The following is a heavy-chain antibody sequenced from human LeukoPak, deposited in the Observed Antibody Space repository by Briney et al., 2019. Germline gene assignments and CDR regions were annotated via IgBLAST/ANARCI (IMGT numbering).Heavy chain of an antibody. D-gene: IGHD2-2*01. CDR2: IYNNGNT. J-gene: IGHJ4*02. Sequence: GGSLRLSCAASGFTVSTNYMTWVRQAPGKGLEWVSIIYNNGNTYYADSVKGRFTISRDNSKNTLYLQMDSLRAEDTAVYYCARELAYCSTNGCPLGYWGQGTLVTVSS. CDR3: ARELAYCSTNGCPLGY. V-gene: IGHV3-53*01. CDR1: GFTVSTNY.